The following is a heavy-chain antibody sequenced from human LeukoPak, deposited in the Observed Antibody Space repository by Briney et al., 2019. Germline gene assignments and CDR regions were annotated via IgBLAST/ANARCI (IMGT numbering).Heavy chain of an antibody. D-gene: IGHD6-6*01. CDR2: ISPTGSTT. CDR1: GFSFSGHW. V-gene: IGHV3-74*01. CDR3: ARGPNSNWSGLDF. J-gene: IGHJ4*02. Sequence: GGSLRLSCTASGFSFSGHWMHWARQLPGKGLVWVSRISPTGSTTSYADSVKGRFTVSRDNAKNILYLQVNNLRAEDTAVYYCARGPNSNWSGLDFWGQGTLLTVSS.